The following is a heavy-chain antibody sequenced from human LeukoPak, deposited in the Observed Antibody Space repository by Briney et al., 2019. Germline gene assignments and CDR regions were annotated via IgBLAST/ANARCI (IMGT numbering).Heavy chain of an antibody. CDR3: ARVNPHEKSGYSSDY. Sequence: SETLSLTCAVYGGSFSGYYWSWIRQPPGKGLEWIGEINHSGSTNYNPSLKSRVTISVDTSKNQFSLKLSSVTAADTAVYYCARVNPHEKSGYSSDYWGQGTLVTVSS. V-gene: IGHV4-34*01. CDR1: GGSFSGYY. D-gene: IGHD5-18*01. J-gene: IGHJ4*02. CDR2: INHSGST.